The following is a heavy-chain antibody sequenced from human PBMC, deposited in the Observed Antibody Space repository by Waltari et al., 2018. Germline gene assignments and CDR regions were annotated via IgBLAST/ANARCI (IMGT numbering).Heavy chain of an antibody. CDR2: ISSSSSYI. V-gene: IGHV3-21*01. CDR1: GFTFSSYS. J-gene: IGHJ4*02. D-gene: IGHD3-10*01. CDR3: AGLMVQGEDFDY. Sequence: EVQLVESGGGLVKPGGSLRLSCAASGFTFSSYSMNWVRQAPGKGLEWVSSISSSSSYIYYADSVKGRFTISRDNAKNSLYLQMNSLRAEDTAVYYCAGLMVQGEDFDYWGQGTLVTVSS.